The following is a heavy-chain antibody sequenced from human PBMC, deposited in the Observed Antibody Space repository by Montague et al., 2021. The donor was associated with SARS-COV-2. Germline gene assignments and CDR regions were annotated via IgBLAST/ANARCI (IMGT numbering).Heavy chain of an antibody. CDR3: ARSGDPGTTVTYLY. D-gene: IGHD4-11*01. CDR2: ISYTGST. V-gene: IGHV4-39*07. Sequence: SETLSLTCTFSGDSISTIVNFWGWIRQPPGKGLEWIGSISYTGSTYHNPSLKSRVTVSVDTSKNQFSLKLNSVTAADTAVYYCARSGDPGTTVTYLYWGQGTLVTVSS. J-gene: IGHJ4*02. CDR1: GDSISTIVNF.